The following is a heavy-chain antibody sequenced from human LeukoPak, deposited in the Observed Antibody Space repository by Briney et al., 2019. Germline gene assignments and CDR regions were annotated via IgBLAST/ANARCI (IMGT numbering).Heavy chain of an antibody. V-gene: IGHV3-74*01. J-gene: IGHJ4*02. CDR2: INPDGSRT. CDR3: SRDFNGRNDF. CDR1: GFTFSSYW. Sequence: SGGSLRLSCAASGFTFSSYWMHWVRQAPGKGLVWVSRINPDGSRTDYAESVKGRFTISRDNAKNTLSLEMNSLGDEDTAVYYCSRDFNGRNDFWGQGTLVTVSS. D-gene: IGHD1-14*01.